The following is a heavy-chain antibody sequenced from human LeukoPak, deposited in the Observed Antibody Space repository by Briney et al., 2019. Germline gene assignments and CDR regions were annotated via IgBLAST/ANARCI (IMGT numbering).Heavy chain of an antibody. CDR1: GGSISSGGYY. D-gene: IGHD1-1*01. J-gene: IGHJ4*02. CDR2: IYYSGST. Sequence: SQTLSLTCTVSGGSISSGGYYWSWIRQHPGKGVEWIGYIYYSGSTYYNPSLKSRVIISVDTSKNQFSLKLSSVTAADTAVYYCARENWNYFDYWGQGTLVTVSS. CDR3: ARENWNYFDY. V-gene: IGHV4-31*03.